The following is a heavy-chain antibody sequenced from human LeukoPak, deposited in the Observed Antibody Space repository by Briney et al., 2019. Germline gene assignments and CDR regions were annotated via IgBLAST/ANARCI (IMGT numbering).Heavy chain of an antibody. CDR2: INPNSGGT. V-gene: IGHV1-2*02. J-gene: IGHJ4*02. Sequence: ASVKVSCKASGYTFTDYYMHWVRQAPGQGLEWMGWINPNSGGTNYAQKFQGRVTMTRDTSISTAYMELSRLRSDDTAVYYCARDPIAVAGPYFDYWGQGTLVTVSS. CDR1: GYTFTDYY. D-gene: IGHD6-19*01. CDR3: ARDPIAVAGPYFDY.